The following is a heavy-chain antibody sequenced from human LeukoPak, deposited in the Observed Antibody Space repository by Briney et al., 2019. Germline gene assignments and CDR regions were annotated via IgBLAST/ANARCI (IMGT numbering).Heavy chain of an antibody. V-gene: IGHV4-59*08. CDR1: GGSMSPYH. Sequence: SETLSLPCTVSGGSMSPYHWGWIRQPPGKGLEWTGYIYYSGSTNYNPSLNSRVTISVDTSKNQFSLRLSSVTAADTAIYYCARAVSGRFDYWGQGTLVTVSS. D-gene: IGHD6-19*01. J-gene: IGHJ4*02. CDR2: IYYSGST. CDR3: ARAVSGRFDY.